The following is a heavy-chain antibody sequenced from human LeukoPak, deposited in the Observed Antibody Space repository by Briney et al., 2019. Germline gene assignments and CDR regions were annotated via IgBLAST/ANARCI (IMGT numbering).Heavy chain of an antibody. J-gene: IGHJ6*02. CDR2: IDWDDDK. Sequence: SGPALVKPTQTLTLTCTFPGFSLSTSGMCVSWIRQPPGKALEWLARIDWDDDKYYSTSLKTRLTISKDTSKNQVVLTMTNMDPVDTATYYCARLITTGYYYYGMDVWGQGTTVTVSS. D-gene: IGHD3-3*01. CDR1: GFSLSTSGMC. CDR3: ARLITTGYYYYGMDV. V-gene: IGHV2-70*11.